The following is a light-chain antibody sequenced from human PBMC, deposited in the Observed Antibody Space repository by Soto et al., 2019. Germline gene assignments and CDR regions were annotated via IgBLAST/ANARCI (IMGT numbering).Light chain of an antibody. CDR2: GAS. V-gene: IGKV3-20*01. J-gene: IGKJ4*01. CDR1: QSISSTY. Sequence: IVLTQSPGTLSLSPGERATLSCRASQSISSTYLAWYQQKRGQAPRLLIYGASSRATGTPDRFSGSGSGTDFTLTISRLEREDFALYYCQQYGGSLTFGGGTKVDIK. CDR3: QQYGGSLT.